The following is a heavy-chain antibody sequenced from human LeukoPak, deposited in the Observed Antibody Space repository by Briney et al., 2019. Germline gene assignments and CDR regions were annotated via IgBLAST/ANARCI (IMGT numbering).Heavy chain of an antibody. D-gene: IGHD3-16*02. CDR3: TRHAIVN. V-gene: IGHV3-66*04. CDR1: GLSVTSNY. J-gene: IGHJ4*02. CDR2: IYSGGST. Sequence: AGSLRLSCAVSGLSVTSNYISWVRQAPGKGLEWVSVIYSGGSTSNADSMKGRFTISRDISSNTVYLQMNSLRAEDTAVYYCTRHAIVNWGQGTLVTVSS.